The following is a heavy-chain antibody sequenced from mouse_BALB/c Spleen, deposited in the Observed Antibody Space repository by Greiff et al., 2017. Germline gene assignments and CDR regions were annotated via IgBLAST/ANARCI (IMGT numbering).Heavy chain of an antibody. V-gene: IGHV5-17*02. J-gene: IGHJ1*01. D-gene: IGHD2-4*01. CDR3: ARGASTMITYWYFDV. CDR2: ISSGSSTI. Sequence: EVKLVESGGGLVQPGGSRKLSCAASGFTFSSFGMHWVRQAPEKGLEWVAYISSGSSTIYYADTVKGRFTISRDNPKNTLFLQMTSLRSEDTAMYYCARGASTMITYWYFDVWGAGTTVTVSS. CDR1: GFTFSSFG.